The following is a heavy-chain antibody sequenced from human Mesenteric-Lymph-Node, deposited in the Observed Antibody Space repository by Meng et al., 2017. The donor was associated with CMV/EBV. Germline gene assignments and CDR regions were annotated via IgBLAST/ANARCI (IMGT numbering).Heavy chain of an antibody. D-gene: IGHD2-15*01. J-gene: IGHJ4*02. Sequence: LACAASGFTFNSYSMNWVRQAPGKGLEWVSIISGSSDYVYYADSVKGRFTISRDNAKNSLYLQMNSLRVEDTAVYYCARDPSGSIVWGRGVLVTVSS. CDR3: ARDPSGSIV. CDR1: GFTFNSYS. V-gene: IGHV3-21*01. CDR2: ISGSSDYV.